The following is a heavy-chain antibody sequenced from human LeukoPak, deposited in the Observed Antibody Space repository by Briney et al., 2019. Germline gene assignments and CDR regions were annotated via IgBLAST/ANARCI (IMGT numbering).Heavy chain of an antibody. Sequence: PGGSLRLSCAASGFTFTSYAMTWVRQAQGKGLEWVSTISGGGVTTNYPDSVKGLFTVSRDNSKNTLYLQMNSLRAEDTAVYYCAKRVYGYLDYWGQGTLVTVSS. V-gene: IGHV3-23*01. CDR3: AKRVYGYLDY. CDR1: GFTFTSYA. CDR2: ISGGGVTT. D-gene: IGHD3-10*01. J-gene: IGHJ4*02.